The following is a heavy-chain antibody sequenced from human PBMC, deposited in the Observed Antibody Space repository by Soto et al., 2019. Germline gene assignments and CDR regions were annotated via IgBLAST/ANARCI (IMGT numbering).Heavy chain of an antibody. CDR3: ARVYGLSSGWQVQAFDI. Sequence: GGSLRLSCAASGFTFSSYWMHWVRQAPGRGLVWVSRINSDGSSTSYADSVKGRFTISRDNVKNTLYLQMNSLRAEDTAVYYCARVYGLSSGWQVQAFDIWGQGTMVTVSS. D-gene: IGHD6-19*01. V-gene: IGHV3-74*01. J-gene: IGHJ3*02. CDR2: INSDGSST. CDR1: GFTFSSYW.